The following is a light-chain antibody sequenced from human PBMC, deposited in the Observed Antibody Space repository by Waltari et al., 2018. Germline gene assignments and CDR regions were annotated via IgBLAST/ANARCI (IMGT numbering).Light chain of an antibody. CDR1: QDISSH. Sequence: DIQLTQSPSFLSTSVGDRVTITCRASQDISSHLAWYQQKPGKAPRLLVYDASTLHSGVPSRFSGTGSGTEFTLTINNLQPEDFATYYCQQLIRFPTFTFGQGTKLQIE. CDR3: QQLIRFPTFT. J-gene: IGKJ2*01. CDR2: DAS. V-gene: IGKV1-9*01.